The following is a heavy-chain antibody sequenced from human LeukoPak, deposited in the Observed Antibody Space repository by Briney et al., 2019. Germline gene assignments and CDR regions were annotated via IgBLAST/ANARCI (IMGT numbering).Heavy chain of an antibody. CDR2: ISSSSYI. CDR3: AKVPRVTGNYYYYGMDV. CDR1: GFTFSSYS. J-gene: IGHJ6*04. Sequence: GGSLRLSCAASGFTFSSYSMNWVRQAPGKGLEWVSSISSSSYIYYADSVKGRFTISRDNSKNTLYLQMNSLRAEDTAVYYCAKVPRVTGNYYYYGMDVWGKGTTVTVSS. V-gene: IGHV3-21*01. D-gene: IGHD4-17*01.